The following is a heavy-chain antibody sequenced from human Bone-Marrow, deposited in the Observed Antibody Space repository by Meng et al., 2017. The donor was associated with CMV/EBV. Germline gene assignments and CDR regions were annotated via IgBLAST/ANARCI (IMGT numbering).Heavy chain of an antibody. Sequence: SVKVSCKASGGTFSSYAISWVRQAPGQGLEWMGGIIPILGIANYAQKFQGRVTITADKSTSTAYMELSSLRSEDTAVYYCARSFSSTSFIYYYYYGMDVWGQGNTVTVSS. J-gene: IGHJ6*02. CDR1: GGTFSSYA. V-gene: IGHV1-69*10. D-gene: IGHD2-2*01. CDR3: ARSFSSTSFIYYYYYGMDV. CDR2: IIPILGIA.